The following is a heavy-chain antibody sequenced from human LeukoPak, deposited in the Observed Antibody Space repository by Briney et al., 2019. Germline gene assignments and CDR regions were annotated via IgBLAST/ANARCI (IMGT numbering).Heavy chain of an antibody. CDR1: GFTFSSYA. V-gene: IGHV3-23*01. J-gene: IGHJ4*02. CDR3: AKYEPMLWWISYFDY. Sequence: GGSLRLSCAASGFTFSSYAMSWLRQPPGKGLEWVSAISGSGGSTYYADSVKGRFTISRDNSKNTLYLQMNSLRAEDTAVYYCAKYEPMLWWISYFDYWGQGTLVTVSS. CDR2: ISGSGGST. D-gene: IGHD4/OR15-4a*01.